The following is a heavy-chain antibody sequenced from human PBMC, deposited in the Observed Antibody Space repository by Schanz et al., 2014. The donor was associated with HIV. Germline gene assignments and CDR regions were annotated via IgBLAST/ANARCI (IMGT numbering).Heavy chain of an antibody. D-gene: IGHD1-20*01. CDR3: AKDQGDVTGTPFDY. V-gene: IGHV3-30*18. CDR2: ISYDRRNK. J-gene: IGHJ4*02. CDR1: GFTFSSYG. Sequence: VQLVESGGGVVQPGRSLRLSCAVSGFTFSSYGMHWVRQAPGKGLEGVAVISYDRRNKYYADSVKGRFTISRDNSKNTLFLQMNSLRAEDTAMYYCAKDQGDVTGTPFDYWGQGTLVTVFS.